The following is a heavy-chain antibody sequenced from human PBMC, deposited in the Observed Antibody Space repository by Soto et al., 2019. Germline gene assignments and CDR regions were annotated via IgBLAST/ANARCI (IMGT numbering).Heavy chain of an antibody. D-gene: IGHD2-2*01. CDR3: AKELKIVVVPAATLDY. J-gene: IGHJ4*02. CDR2: ISGSGGST. V-gene: IGHV3-23*01. CDR1: GFTFSNYA. Sequence: EVQLLESGGGLVQPGGSLRLSCAASGFTFSNYAMSWVRQAPGKGLEWVSAISGSGGSTYYADSVKGRFTISRDNSKNRLYLQMNSLRAEDTAVYYCAKELKIVVVPAATLDYWGQGTLVTVSS.